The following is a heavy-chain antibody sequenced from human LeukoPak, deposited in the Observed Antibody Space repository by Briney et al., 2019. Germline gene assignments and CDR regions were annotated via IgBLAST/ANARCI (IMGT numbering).Heavy chain of an antibody. Sequence: GGSLRLSCAASGFTVSSNYMSWVRQAPGKGLEWGSVIYSGGSTYYADSVKGRFTISRDNSKNTLYLQMNSLRAEDTAVYYCARDSDPYSSGWLNYYYYMDVWGKGTTVTVSS. J-gene: IGHJ6*03. V-gene: IGHV3-66*01. CDR2: IYSGGST. CDR3: ARDSDPYSSGWLNYYYYMDV. CDR1: GFTVSSNY. D-gene: IGHD6-19*01.